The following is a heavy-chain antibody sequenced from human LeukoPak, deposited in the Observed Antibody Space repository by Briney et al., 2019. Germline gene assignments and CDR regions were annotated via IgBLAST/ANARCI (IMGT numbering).Heavy chain of an antibody. D-gene: IGHD1-26*01. CDR1: GFTVSSSF. V-gene: IGHV3-66*02. CDR2: IYSGGAT. J-gene: IGHJ4*02. Sequence: GGSLRLSCVASGFTVSSSFMSWVRQSPGKGLEWVALIYSGGATHYADAVKGRFTIARDTSKNTVYLRMNSLRAEDTAVYYCARERSGSYYTFEYWGLGALVTVSS. CDR3: ARERSGSYYTFEY.